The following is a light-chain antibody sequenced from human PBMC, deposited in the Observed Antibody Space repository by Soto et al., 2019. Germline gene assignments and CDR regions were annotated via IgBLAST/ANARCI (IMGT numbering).Light chain of an antibody. Sequence: EIVLTQSPGTLSLSPGERATLSCRASQSVRNYLAWYQQKPGQAPRLLIYDASNRATGIPARLSGSGSGTDFTLTISSLEPEDFAVYYCQQRSNWPPWTFGPGTKVDI. CDR1: QSVRNY. V-gene: IGKV3-11*01. CDR3: QQRSNWPPWT. CDR2: DAS. J-gene: IGKJ1*01.